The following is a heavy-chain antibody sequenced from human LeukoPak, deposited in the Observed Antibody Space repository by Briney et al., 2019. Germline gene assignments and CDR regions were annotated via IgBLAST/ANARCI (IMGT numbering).Heavy chain of an antibody. CDR2: IGWNYART. CDR1: EFHFDHA. CDR3: VSGYDFWSGYFYFDY. D-gene: IGHD3-3*01. Sequence: SLELFCSGPEFHFDHAKQWGRPTPGKGLGWVSGIGWNYARTGYADSVRGRFTISRDNAKNSLYLQMNSLRAEDTAVYYCVSGYDFWSGYFYFDYWGQGTLVTVSS. V-gene: IGHV3-9*01. J-gene: IGHJ4*02.